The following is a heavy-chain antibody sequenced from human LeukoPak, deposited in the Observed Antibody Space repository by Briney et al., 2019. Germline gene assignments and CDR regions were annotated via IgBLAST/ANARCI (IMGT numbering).Heavy chain of an antibody. CDR2: ISSSSSYI. CDR3: ARGPDGLGYCSGGSCLFDY. Sequence: PGGSLRLSCAVSGFTFSSYSMNWVRQAPGKGLEWVSSISSSSSYIYYADSVKGRFTISRDNAKNSLYLQMNSLRAEDTAVYYCARGPDGLGYCSGGSCLFDYWGQGTLVTVSS. V-gene: IGHV3-21*01. D-gene: IGHD2-15*01. CDR1: GFTFSSYS. J-gene: IGHJ4*02.